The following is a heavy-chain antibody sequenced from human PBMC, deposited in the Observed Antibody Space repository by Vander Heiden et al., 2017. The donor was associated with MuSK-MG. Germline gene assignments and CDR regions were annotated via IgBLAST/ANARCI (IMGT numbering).Heavy chain of an antibody. Sequence: QVQMVEPGGDVVQPGRSLRLPCAASGFTFSRHDMHWVRQAPGKGLEWVAVIWYDGSKEYYGDSVKGRFTISRDNSKNTVFLQMNSLRAEDTAVYYCARAQASGWFDYWGQGSLVTVSS. J-gene: IGHJ4*02. CDR1: GFTFSRHD. CDR2: IWYDGSKE. V-gene: IGHV3-33*01. CDR3: ARAQASGWFDY. D-gene: IGHD6-19*01.